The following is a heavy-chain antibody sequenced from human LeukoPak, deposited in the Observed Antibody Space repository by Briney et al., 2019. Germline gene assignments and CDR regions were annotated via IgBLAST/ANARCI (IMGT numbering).Heavy chain of an antibody. CDR1: AFTFSDYW. J-gene: IGHJ5*02. Sequence: GGSLRLSCTTSAFTFSDYWMSWVRQTPGKGLEWVANIREDGSEKYYVDSVKGRFTISRDNAKNSLYLQMNSLRAEDTAVYYCARGSKYTSSWSRNKWFDPWGQGTLVTVS. CDR2: IREDGSEK. CDR3: ARGSKYTSSWSRNKWFDP. D-gene: IGHD6-13*01. V-gene: IGHV3-7*01.